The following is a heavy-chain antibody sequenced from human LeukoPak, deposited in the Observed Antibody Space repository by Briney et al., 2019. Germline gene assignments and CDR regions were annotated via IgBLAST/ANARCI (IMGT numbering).Heavy chain of an antibody. CDR1: GGSISNYY. V-gene: IGHV4-59*01. Sequence: SETLSLTCTVSGGSISNYYWSWIRQPPGKGLEWIGYIYYSGSTNYNPSLKSRVTISVDTSSNQFSLKLNSVTAADTAVYYCAREISGGGSYYDYWGQGTLVTVSS. D-gene: IGHD1-26*01. CDR2: IYYSGST. J-gene: IGHJ4*02. CDR3: AREISGGGSYYDY.